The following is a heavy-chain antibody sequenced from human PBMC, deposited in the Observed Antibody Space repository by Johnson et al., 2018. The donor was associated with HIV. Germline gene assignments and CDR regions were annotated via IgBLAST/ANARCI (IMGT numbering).Heavy chain of an antibody. J-gene: IGHJ3*02. CDR3: AKVSGWPRGAFDI. Sequence: VQLVESGGGVVQPGRSLRLSCAASGFTFTSYGMHWVRQAPGKGLEWVSAISGSGGSTYYADSVTGRFTISRDNSKNTLYLQMNSRRAEDTAVYYCAKVSGWPRGAFDIWGQGTMVTVSS. D-gene: IGHD6-19*01. V-gene: IGHV3-23*04. CDR2: ISGSGGST. CDR1: GFTFTSYG.